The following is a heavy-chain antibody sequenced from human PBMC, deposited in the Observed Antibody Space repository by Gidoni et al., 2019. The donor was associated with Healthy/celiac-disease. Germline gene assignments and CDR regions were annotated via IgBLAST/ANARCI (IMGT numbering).Heavy chain of an antibody. CDR2: IIPIFGTA. D-gene: IGHD3-10*01. Sequence: QVQLVQSGAEVKKPGSSVKVSCKASGGTFSSYAIIWVRQAPGQGLEWMGGIIPIFGTANYAQKFQGRVTITADESTSTAYMGLSSLRSEDTAVYYCGRGYYYGLGGGWFDPWGQGTLVTVSS. J-gene: IGHJ5*02. CDR3: GRGYYYGLGGGWFDP. V-gene: IGHV1-69*01. CDR1: GGTFSSYA.